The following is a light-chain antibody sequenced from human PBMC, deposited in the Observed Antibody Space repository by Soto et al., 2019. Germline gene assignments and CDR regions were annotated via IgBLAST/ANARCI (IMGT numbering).Light chain of an antibody. J-gene: IGKJ1*01. CDR2: QAS. CDR3: QQYNDYWT. Sequence: DIQMTQSPSTVSASVGDRVTITCRASQTIRNWLAWYQQKPGRAPKLLIYQASTLASGVPSRFSGSGSGSEFTLTISSLQPDDFATYYCQQYNDYWTFGQGTKVDIK. CDR1: QTIRNW. V-gene: IGKV1-5*03.